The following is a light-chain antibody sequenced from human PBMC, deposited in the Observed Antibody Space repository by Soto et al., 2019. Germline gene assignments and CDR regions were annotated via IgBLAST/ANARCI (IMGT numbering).Light chain of an antibody. CDR2: RAS. CDR1: QCLSNNQ. CDR3: LQYSRSLI. V-gene: IGKV3-20*01. Sequence: EIVLTQSPGTLSLSPGERATLSCRASQCLSNNQLALYQQKPGQAPRLLIFRASSRAIVIPDRFSGSGSGTAFIFTIRRLESEDFAVYFSLQYSRSLIFGGGTKVEIK. J-gene: IGKJ4*01.